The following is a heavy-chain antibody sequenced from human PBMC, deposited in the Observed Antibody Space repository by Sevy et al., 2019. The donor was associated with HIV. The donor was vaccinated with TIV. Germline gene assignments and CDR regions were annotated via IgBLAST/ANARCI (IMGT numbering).Heavy chain of an antibody. J-gene: IGHJ4*02. D-gene: IGHD4-17*01. Sequence: SETLSLTCTVSGGSISSYYWSWIRQPAGKGLEWIGGIYTSGSTNYNPSLKSRVTMSVDTSKNQFSLKLGSVTAADTAVYYCGRSRGYGDYVIFDYWGQGTLVTVSS. CDR1: GGSISSYY. CDR3: GRSRGYGDYVIFDY. CDR2: IYTSGST. V-gene: IGHV4-4*07.